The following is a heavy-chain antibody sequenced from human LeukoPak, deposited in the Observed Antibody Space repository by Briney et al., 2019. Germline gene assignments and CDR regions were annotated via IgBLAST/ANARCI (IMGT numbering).Heavy chain of an antibody. CDR2: MNPNSGNT. J-gene: IGHJ5*02. CDR1: GYTFTSYD. CDR3: ARGWDSSGWYGFHWFDP. D-gene: IGHD6-19*01. Sequence: GASVKVSCKASGYTFTSYDINWVRQATGQGLEWMGWMNPNSGNTGYAQKFQGRVTMTRDTSISTAYMELSSLRSEDTAVYYCARGWDSSGWYGFHWFDPWGQGTLVTVSS. V-gene: IGHV1-8*01.